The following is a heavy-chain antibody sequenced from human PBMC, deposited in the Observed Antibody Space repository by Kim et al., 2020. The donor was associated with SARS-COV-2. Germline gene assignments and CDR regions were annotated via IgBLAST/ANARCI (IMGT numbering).Heavy chain of an antibody. D-gene: IGHD4-17*01. CDR3: ARGGYGGNPGYAFDI. J-gene: IGHJ3*02. Sequence: SVKGRFTSSRDNAKNSLYLQMNSLRAEDTAVYYCARGGYGGNPGYAFDIWGQGTMVTVSS. V-gene: IGHV3-21*01.